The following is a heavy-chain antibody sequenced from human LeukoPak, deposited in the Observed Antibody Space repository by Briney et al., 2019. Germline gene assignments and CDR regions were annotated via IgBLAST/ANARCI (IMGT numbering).Heavy chain of an antibody. Sequence: PSETLPLTCTVSGGSISSYYWSWIRQPPGKGLEWIGYIYYSGSTNYNPSLKSRVTIPVDTSKNQFSLKLSSVTAADTAVYYCARHMGLGYSYGYPYFDYWGQGTLVTVSS. D-gene: IGHD5-18*01. CDR3: ARHMGLGYSYGYPYFDY. V-gene: IGHV4-59*08. CDR2: IYYSGST. CDR1: GGSISSYY. J-gene: IGHJ4*02.